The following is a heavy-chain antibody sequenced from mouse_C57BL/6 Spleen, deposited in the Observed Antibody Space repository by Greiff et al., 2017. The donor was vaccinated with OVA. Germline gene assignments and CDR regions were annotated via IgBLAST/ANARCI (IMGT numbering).Heavy chain of an antibody. CDR1: GFTFSDFY. V-gene: IGHV7-1*01. CDR3: ARDAEALYAMDY. Sequence: EVQRVESGGGLVQSGRSLRLSCATSGFTFSDFYMEWVRQAPGKGLEWIAASRNKANDYTTEYSASVKGRFIVSRDTSQSILYLQMNALRAEDTAIYYCARDAEALYAMDYWGQGTSVTVSS. J-gene: IGHJ4*01. CDR2: SRNKANDYTT.